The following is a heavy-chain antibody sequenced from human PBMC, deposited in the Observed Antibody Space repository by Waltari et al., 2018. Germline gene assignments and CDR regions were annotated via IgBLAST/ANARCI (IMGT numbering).Heavy chain of an antibody. CDR2: VDPEDGET. D-gene: IGHD1-7*01. V-gene: IGHV1-69-2*01. CDR3: ARGPELLADYFDY. CDR1: GYTFTDYY. J-gene: IGHJ4*02. Sequence: EVQLVQSGAEVKKPGATVKISCKVSGYTFTDYYMHWVQQAPGKGLEWMGLVDPEDGETRYAEKFQGRVTSTTDESTSTAYMELSSLRSEDTAVYYCARGPELLADYFDYWGQGTLVTVSS.